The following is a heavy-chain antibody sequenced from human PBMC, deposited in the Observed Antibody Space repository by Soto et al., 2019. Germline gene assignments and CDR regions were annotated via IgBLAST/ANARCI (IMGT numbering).Heavy chain of an antibody. D-gene: IGHD2-8*01. CDR3: SKDGRGWRVVLDS. Sequence: GSLRLSCAASGFSFSNYGMHLVRQAPGKGLEWVAVISYDGSSTYHADSVKGRFTISRDNSKNTLYLQMNSLRAEDTAVYYCSKDGRGWRVVLDSWGQGTPVTVSS. V-gene: IGHV3-30*18. J-gene: IGHJ4*02. CDR1: GFSFSNYG. CDR2: ISYDGSST.